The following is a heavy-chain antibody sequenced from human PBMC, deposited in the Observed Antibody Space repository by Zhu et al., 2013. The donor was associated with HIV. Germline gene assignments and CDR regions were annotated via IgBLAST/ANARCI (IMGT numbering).Heavy chain of an antibody. Sequence: QVQLQESGPGLVKPSEPLSLTCTVSGYPISSGYYWGWVRQSPGKGLEWIGTIFRSGSTYSNPSLRSRLAMSMDTSKNQFSLSLYSVTAADTAVYYCARTRESIAAPQNWYFDLWGLAPWSLSPQ. CDR2: IFRSGST. J-gene: IGHJ2*01. CDR1: GYPISSGYY. D-gene: IGHD6-6*01. CDR3: ARTRESIAAPQNWYFDL. V-gene: IGHV4-38-2*02.